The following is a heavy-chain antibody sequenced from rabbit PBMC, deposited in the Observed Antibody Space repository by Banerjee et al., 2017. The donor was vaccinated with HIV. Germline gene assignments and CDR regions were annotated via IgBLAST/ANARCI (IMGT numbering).Heavy chain of an antibody. CDR3: ARGSAYAGAGYAL. D-gene: IGHD4-2*01. CDR1: GFSFSSGYY. CDR2: VYPVTSGST. V-gene: IGHV1S45*01. J-gene: IGHJ4*01. Sequence: QEQLVESGGGLVKPGASLTLTCTASGFSFSSGYYMCWVRQAPGKGLELIACVYPVTSGSTYYASWVNGRFTISSHNAQNTLYLQLNSLTAADTATYFCARGSAYAGAGYALWGQGTLVTVS.